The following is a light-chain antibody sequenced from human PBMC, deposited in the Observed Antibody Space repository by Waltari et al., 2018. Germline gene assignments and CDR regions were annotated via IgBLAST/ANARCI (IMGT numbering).Light chain of an antibody. CDR2: GAS. Sequence: DIQLTQSPPSLSASVGDRVTITSRASQRISMFLNWYQQKPGKAPNLLIYGASSLQRGVPSRFSGSGSGTDFTLTISSLHPEDFATYYCQQTYSTHLTFGGGTKVEIK. CDR3: QQTYSTHLT. J-gene: IGKJ4*01. V-gene: IGKV1-39*01. CDR1: QRISMF.